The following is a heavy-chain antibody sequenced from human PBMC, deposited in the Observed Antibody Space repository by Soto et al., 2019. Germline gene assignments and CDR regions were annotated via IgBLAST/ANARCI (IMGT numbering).Heavy chain of an antibody. CDR2: MNPNSGNT. V-gene: IGHV1-8*01. Sequence: QVQLVQSGAEVKKPGASVKVSCKASGYTFTSYDINWVRQATGQGLEWMGWMNPNSGNTGYAQKFQGRVTMTRNTSLSTADMELSSLRSEDTAVYYWARGHSSSSSVDYWGKGTLVTVYS. CDR3: ARGHSSSSSVDY. CDR1: GYTFTSYD. J-gene: IGHJ4*02. D-gene: IGHD6-6*01.